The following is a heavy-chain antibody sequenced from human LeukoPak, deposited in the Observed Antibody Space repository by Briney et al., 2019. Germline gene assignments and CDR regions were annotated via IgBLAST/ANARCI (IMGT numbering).Heavy chain of an antibody. V-gene: IGHV3-30*18. Sequence: GGSLRLSCAASGFTFSSYGMHWVRQAPGKGLEWVAVISYDGSNKYYADSVKGRFTISRDNSKNTLYLQMNSLRAEDTAVYYCAKGTRRDGYNTQASFFDYWGQGTPVTVSS. CDR2: ISYDGSNK. D-gene: IGHD5-24*01. CDR1: GFTFSSYG. J-gene: IGHJ4*02. CDR3: AKGTRRDGYNTQASFFDY.